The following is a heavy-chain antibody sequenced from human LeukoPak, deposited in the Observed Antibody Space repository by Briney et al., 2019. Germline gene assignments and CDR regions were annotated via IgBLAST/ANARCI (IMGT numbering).Heavy chain of an antibody. Sequence: SVKVSCKASGGTLSRYSISWVRQAPGQGLEWMGGIIPIFGSANFAQKFQGRVTITADDSTNTAYMELSSLRSEDTAFYYCARGLSRWSTPTSSYYYRMDVWGQGTTVVVSS. CDR1: GGTLSRYS. CDR3: ARGLSRWSTPTSSYYYRMDV. V-gene: IGHV1-69*13. CDR2: IIPIFGSA. D-gene: IGHD4-23*01. J-gene: IGHJ6*02.